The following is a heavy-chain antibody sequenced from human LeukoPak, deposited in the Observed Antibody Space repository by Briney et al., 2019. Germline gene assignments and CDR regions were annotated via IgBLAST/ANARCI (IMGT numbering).Heavy chain of an antibody. V-gene: IGHV4-34*01. D-gene: IGHD2-15*01. J-gene: IGHJ4*02. CDR3: ASSECSGGSCYSYYFDY. CDR1: GGSFSGYY. Sequence: SETLSLTCTIYGGSFSGYYWSWIRQPPGKGLEWIGEINHSGSTNYNPSLRSRVTISVDKSKNQFSLKLSSVTAADTAVYYCASSECSGGSCYSYYFDYWGQGTLVTVSS. CDR2: INHSGST.